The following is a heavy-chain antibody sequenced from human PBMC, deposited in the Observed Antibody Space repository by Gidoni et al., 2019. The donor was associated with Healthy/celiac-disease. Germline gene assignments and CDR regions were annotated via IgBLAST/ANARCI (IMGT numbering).Heavy chain of an antibody. CDR2: MSGSGGST. Sequence: EVQLLESGVGLLQPGRSLSLSCAASGFPFSLDAMSWVRQAAGKGLEWVSAMSGSGGSTYCADSVKGRFTISRDNSKNTLYLQMNSLRAEDTAVYYCAKDMGQLVTLDYWGQGTLVTVSS. CDR1: GFPFSLDA. J-gene: IGHJ4*02. CDR3: AKDMGQLVTLDY. D-gene: IGHD6-6*01. V-gene: IGHV3-23*01.